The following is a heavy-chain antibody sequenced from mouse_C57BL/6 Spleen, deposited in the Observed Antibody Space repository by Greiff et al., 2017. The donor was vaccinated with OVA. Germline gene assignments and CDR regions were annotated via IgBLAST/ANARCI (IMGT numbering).Heavy chain of an antibody. D-gene: IGHD2-2*01. CDR1: GYTFTSYW. V-gene: IGHV1-64*01. J-gene: IGHJ3*01. Sequence: QVQLQQPGAELVKPGASVKLSCKASGYTFTSYWMHWVKQRPGQGLEWIGMIHPNSGSTNYNEKFKSKATLTVEKSSSTAYMQLSNLTTEDSAVYYCAGYYGCGGWFAYWGQGTLVTVSA. CDR2: IHPNSGST. CDR3: AGYYGCGGWFAY.